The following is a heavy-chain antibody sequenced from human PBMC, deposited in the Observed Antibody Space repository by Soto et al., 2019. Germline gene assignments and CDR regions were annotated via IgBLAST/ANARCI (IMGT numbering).Heavy chain of an antibody. CDR1: GFTFSNYG. V-gene: IGHV3-33*01. J-gene: IGHJ3*01. CDR2: IWHDGSQK. CDR3: EGRDDPFHV. Sequence: QVQLVESGGGVVQPGTSLRLSCVATGFTFSNYGIHWVRQAPGRGLEWVAVIWHDGSQKYLADSVRGRFTISRDNSKNTVDLQMNSLRVEATAVYYCEGRDDPFHVWGKWKMVTVSS.